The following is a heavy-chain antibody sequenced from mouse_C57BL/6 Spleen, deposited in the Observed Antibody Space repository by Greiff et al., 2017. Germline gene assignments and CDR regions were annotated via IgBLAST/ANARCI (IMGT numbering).Heavy chain of an antibody. CDR3: TKDYYGSRPSGY. V-gene: IGHV1-15*01. CDR2: IDTETCGT. Sequence: QVQLQQSGAELVRPGASVTLSCKASGYTFTDYEMHWVKQTPVHGLEWIGAIDTETCGTASNQKFKGKAILTADKSSSTAYLELPSLTSEDSAVYYCTKDYYGSRPSGYWGQGTSVTVSS. D-gene: IGHD1-1*01. J-gene: IGHJ4*01. CDR1: GYTFTDYE.